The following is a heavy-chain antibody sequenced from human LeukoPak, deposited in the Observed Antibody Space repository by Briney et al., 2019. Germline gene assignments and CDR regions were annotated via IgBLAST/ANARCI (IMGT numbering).Heavy chain of an antibody. CDR1: GFTFTSYA. V-gene: IGHV3-23*01. Sequence: GGSLRLSCAASGFTFTSYAMSWVRQAPGKGLEWVSTISGNRDNTYYADSVNGRFTISRDNAKNTLYLQMNSLRAEDTAVYYCATPRGSGSYLAFDYWGQGTLVTVSS. J-gene: IGHJ4*02. D-gene: IGHD1-26*01. CDR2: ISGNRDNT. CDR3: ATPRGSGSYLAFDY.